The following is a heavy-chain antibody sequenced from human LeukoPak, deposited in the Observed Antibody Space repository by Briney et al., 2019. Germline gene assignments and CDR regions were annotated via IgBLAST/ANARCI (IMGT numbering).Heavy chain of an antibody. Sequence: ASVKVSCKASGYTFTGYYIHWLRQAPGRGLELMGWINPNSGGTKYAPKFQGLVTMSSDTSITTAYMDLNRLISDDTAVYYCARTKPPCTSCLLLDYWGQGTLVTVSS. CDR3: ARTKPPCTSCLLLDY. V-gene: IGHV1-2*02. J-gene: IGHJ4*02. D-gene: IGHD2-2*01. CDR1: GYTFTGYY. CDR2: INPNSGGT.